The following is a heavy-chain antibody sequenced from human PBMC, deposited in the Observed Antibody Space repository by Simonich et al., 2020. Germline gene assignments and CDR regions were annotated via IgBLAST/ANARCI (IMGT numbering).Heavy chain of an antibody. CDR1: GYTFTGYY. V-gene: IGHV1-2*02. CDR2: SNPNSGGT. Sequence: QVQLVQSGAEVKKPGASVKVSCKASGYTFTGYYMHWVRQAPGQGLEWMGRSNPNSGGTNYAQKWQGRVTMTRDTSISTAYMELSRLRSDDTAVYYCARGRLTGDKGAFDIWGQGTMVTVSS. CDR3: ARGRLTGDKGAFDI. D-gene: IGHD7-27*01. J-gene: IGHJ3*02.